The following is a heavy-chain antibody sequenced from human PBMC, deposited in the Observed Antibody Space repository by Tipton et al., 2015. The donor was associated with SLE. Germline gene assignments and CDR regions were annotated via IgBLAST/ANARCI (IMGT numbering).Heavy chain of an antibody. CDR3: ARGLPLGYCSSTSCYNWCDP. V-gene: IGHV3-11*04. CDR2: ISSSGSTI. CDR1: GFTFSDYY. D-gene: IGHD2-2*02. J-gene: IGHJ5*02. Sequence: GSLRLSCAASGFTFSDYYMSWIRQAPGKGLEWVSYISSSGSTIYYADSVKGRFTISRDNAKNSLYLQMNSLRAEDTAVYYCARGLPLGYCSSTSCYNWCDPWGQGTLVTVSS.